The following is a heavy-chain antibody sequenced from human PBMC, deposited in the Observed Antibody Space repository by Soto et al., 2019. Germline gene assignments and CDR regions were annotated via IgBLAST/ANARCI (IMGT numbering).Heavy chain of an antibody. CDR3: AGSQNLYYDILTGYFH. V-gene: IGHV3-21*01. J-gene: IGHJ4*02. Sequence: EVQLVESGGGLVKPGGSLRLSCAASGFTFSSYSMNWVRQAPGKGLEWVSSISSSSSYIYYADSVKGRFTISRDNAKNSLYLQMNSLRAEDTAVYYCAGSQNLYYDILTGYFHWGQGTLVTVSS. CDR1: GFTFSSYS. D-gene: IGHD3-9*01. CDR2: ISSSSSYI.